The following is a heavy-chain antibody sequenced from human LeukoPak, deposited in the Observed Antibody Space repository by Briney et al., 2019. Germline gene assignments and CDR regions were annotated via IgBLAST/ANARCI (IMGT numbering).Heavy chain of an antibody. Sequence: GGSLRLSCAASGFTFSRYLMHWVRQGPGEGLEGVSGITYSSGYTYYADSVKGRFTISRDNSRNTLYLQMNSLRAEDTAVYYCAKDPSDLGGSGSNNYFDCWGQGTLVTVSS. D-gene: IGHD3-10*01. CDR3: AKDPSDLGGSGSNNYFDC. CDR1: GFTFSRYL. V-gene: IGHV3-23*01. CDR2: ITYSSGYT. J-gene: IGHJ4*02.